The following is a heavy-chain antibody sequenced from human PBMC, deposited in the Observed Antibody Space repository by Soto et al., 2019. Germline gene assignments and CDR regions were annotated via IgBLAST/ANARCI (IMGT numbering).Heavy chain of an antibody. D-gene: IGHD2-2*01. V-gene: IGHV3-23*01. J-gene: IGHJ4*02. CDR1: GFTFRSYA. CDR3: ARNCSSTSCINY. CDR2: ISGSGGST. Sequence: EVQLLESGKTLVQPGGSLRLSCAASGFTFRSYAMSWVRQAPGKGLEWVSAISGSGGSTYYADSVKGRFTIPRDNSKNTLYLQMNSLRVEDTAVYYCARNCSSTSCINYWGQGTLVTVSS.